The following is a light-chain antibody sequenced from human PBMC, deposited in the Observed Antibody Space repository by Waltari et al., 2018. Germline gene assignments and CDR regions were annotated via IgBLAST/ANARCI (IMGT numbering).Light chain of an antibody. CDR1: SNGLGGSNH. CDR2: DVN. J-gene: IGLJ2*01. Sequence: QSALTQPASVSGSPGQSVTLSCTGPSNGLGGSNHVSWYQQRPGKAPKLIIYDVNNRPSGVSGRFSGSKSGNTASLTISGLQAEDETDYYCSSFTRTVLFGGGTKLTVL. CDR3: SSFTRTVL. V-gene: IGLV2-14*01.